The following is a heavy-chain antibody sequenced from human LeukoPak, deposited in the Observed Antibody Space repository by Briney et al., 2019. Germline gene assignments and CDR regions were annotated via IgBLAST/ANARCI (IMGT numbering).Heavy chain of an antibody. CDR2: INHSGST. CDR1: GGSFSGYY. D-gene: IGHD2-15*01. CDR3: ARAPLGYCSGGSCYFTRYFDY. J-gene: IGHJ4*02. V-gene: IGHV4-34*01. Sequence: SETLSLTCAVYGGSFSGYYWSWIRQPPGKGLEWIGEINHSGSTNYNPSLKSRVTISVDTSKNQLSLKLSSVTAADTAVYYCARAPLGYCSGGSCYFTRYFDYWGQGTLVTVSS.